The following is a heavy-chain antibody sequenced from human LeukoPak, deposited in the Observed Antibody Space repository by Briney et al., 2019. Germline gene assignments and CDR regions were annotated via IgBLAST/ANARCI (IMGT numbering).Heavy chain of an antibody. CDR2: ISGRSDNT. Sequence: GASLSLSCAASGFIFSNYAMYWVRQAPGKGPEWVSAISGRSDNTYYADSVKGRFTLSRDSSKNTLYLQMNSLRAGDTAVYYCAKWGDYDVLTGYYVSDFWGQGTLVTVSS. D-gene: IGHD3-9*01. J-gene: IGHJ4*02. V-gene: IGHV3-23*01. CDR1: GFIFSNYA. CDR3: AKWGDYDVLTGYYVSDF.